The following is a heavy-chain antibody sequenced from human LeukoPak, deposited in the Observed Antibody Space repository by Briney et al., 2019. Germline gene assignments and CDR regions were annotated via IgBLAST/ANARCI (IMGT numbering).Heavy chain of an antibody. D-gene: IGHD6-19*01. J-gene: IGHJ4*02. CDR2: IYYSGST. CDR3: ARGHGGGWYGRVFDY. CDR1: GGSISSYY. V-gene: IGHV4-59*01. Sequence: PSETLSLTCTVSGGSISSYYWSWIRQPPGKGLEWIGYIYYSGSTNYNPSLKSRVTISVDTSKNQFSLKLSSVTAADTAVYYCARGHGGGWYGRVFDYWGQGTLVTVSS.